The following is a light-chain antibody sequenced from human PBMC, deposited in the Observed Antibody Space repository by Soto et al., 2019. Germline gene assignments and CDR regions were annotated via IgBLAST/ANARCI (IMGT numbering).Light chain of an antibody. CDR3: QQRSNWPR. Sequence: EIFMTQSPATLSVSLWEIATLSCRASQSVSSNLAWYQQKPGQAPRLLIYDASNRATGIPARFSGSGSATDFTLTISSLEPEDFAVYYCQQRSNWPRFGQGTRLEI. CDR2: DAS. V-gene: IGKV3-11*01. J-gene: IGKJ5*01. CDR1: QSVSSN.